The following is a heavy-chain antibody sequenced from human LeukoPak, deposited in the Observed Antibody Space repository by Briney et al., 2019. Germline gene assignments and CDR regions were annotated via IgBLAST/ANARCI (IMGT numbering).Heavy chain of an antibody. D-gene: IGHD3-10*01. Sequence: SETLSLTCTVSGGSISSYYWSWIRQPPGKGLEWIGYIYYSGSTNYNPSLKSRVTISVDTSKNQFSLKLSSVTAADTAVYYCARIGSYYSSGSYYEDWGQGTLVTVSS. CDR2: IYYSGST. CDR1: GGSISSYY. CDR3: ARIGSYYSSGSYYED. J-gene: IGHJ4*02. V-gene: IGHV4-59*01.